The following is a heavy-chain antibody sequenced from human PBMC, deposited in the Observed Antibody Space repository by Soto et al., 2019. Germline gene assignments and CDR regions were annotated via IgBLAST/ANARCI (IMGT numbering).Heavy chain of an antibody. CDR3: ARHNYGSGSTYFDY. Sequence: SETLSVTCTVSGGSMTTFYWSWIRQPPGKGLEWIGYIYYSGSTNYNPSLKSRVTISVDTSKNQFSLKLNSMTAADTAVYYCARHNYGSGSTYFDYWGQGTLVTVSS. J-gene: IGHJ4*02. D-gene: IGHD3-10*01. CDR2: IYYSGST. CDR1: GGSMTTFY. V-gene: IGHV4-59*08.